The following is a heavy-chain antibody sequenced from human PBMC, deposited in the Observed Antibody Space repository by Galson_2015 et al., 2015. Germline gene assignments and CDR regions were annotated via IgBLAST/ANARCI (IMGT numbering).Heavy chain of an antibody. D-gene: IGHD3-10*01. CDR2: INAGNGNT. V-gene: IGHV1-3*01. Sequence: SVKVSCKASGYTFTSYAMHWVRQAPGQRLEWMGWINAGNGNTKYSQKFQGRVTITRDTSASTAYMELSSLRSEDTAVYYCARDANYYGSGSYYCDYWAREPWSPSPQ. J-gene: IGHJ4*02. CDR3: ARDANYYGSGSYYCDY. CDR1: GYTFTSYA.